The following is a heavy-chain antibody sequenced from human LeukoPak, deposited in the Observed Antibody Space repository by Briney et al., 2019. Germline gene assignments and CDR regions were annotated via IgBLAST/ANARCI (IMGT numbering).Heavy chain of an antibody. Sequence: GESLKISCRGSGYTFASYWIGWVRQMPGKGLEWMGIIYPGDSDTRYSPSFQGQVIISVDKSISTAYLQWSSLKASDTAMYYCARRYCSSTTCWWFDPWGQGTLVTVSP. CDR2: IYPGDSDT. CDR3: ARRYCSSTTCWWFDP. D-gene: IGHD2-2*01. CDR1: GYTFASYW. J-gene: IGHJ5*02. V-gene: IGHV5-51*01.